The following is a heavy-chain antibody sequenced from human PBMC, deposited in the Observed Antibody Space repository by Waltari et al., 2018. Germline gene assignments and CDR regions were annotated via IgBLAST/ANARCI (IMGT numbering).Heavy chain of an antibody. V-gene: IGHV3-9*01. CDR3: AKDSMVRGSTFSYFMDV. D-gene: IGHD3-10*01. CDR2: ISWNSGSI. J-gene: IGHJ6*03. Sequence: ELQLVESGGGLVQPGRSLRLSCTASGFPFDDYAMHWVRQTPGKGLEWVSGISWNSGSIHYADSVKGRFTISRDNAKNSLYLQVDSLRAEDTALYYCAKDSMVRGSTFSYFMDVWGKGTTVTVSS. CDR1: GFPFDDYA.